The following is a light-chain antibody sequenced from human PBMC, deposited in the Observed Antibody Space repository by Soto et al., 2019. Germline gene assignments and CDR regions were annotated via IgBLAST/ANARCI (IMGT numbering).Light chain of an antibody. CDR3: SSYAGTNNYV. Sequence: QSALAQPASVSGSPGQSVTISCTGTTSDVGSYHLVSWYQQHPGKAPKLMIYEGTKRPSGVSNRFSGSKSGITASLTISGLQAEDEADYYCSSYAGTNNYVFGTGTKLTVL. J-gene: IGLJ1*01. CDR2: EGT. V-gene: IGLV2-23*01. CDR1: TSDVGSYHL.